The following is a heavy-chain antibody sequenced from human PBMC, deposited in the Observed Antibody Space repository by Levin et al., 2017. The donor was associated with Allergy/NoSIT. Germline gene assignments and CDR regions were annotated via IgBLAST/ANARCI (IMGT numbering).Heavy chain of an antibody. J-gene: IGHJ5*02. CDR2: IYYSGST. Sequence: SCTVSGGSIGSSAGYYWSWIRQHSGKGLAWIGHIYYSGSTYYNPSLRSRVTISVDRSKNQFSLKLRSATAADTAVYHCARELGYCSSNSCYTGGWFDPWGQGTLVTVSS. V-gene: IGHV4-31*03. CDR1: GGSIGSSAGYY. D-gene: IGHD2-2*02. CDR3: ARELGYCSSNSCYTGGWFDP.